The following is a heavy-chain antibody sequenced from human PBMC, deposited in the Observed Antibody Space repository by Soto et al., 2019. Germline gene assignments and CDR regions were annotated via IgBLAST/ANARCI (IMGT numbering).Heavy chain of an antibody. D-gene: IGHD4-17*01. V-gene: IGHV4-31*03. Sequence: QVQLQESGPGLVKPSQTLSLTCTVSGGSISSGGYYWSWIRQHPGKGLEWIGYIYYSGSTYYNPSPKSRVTISVDTSKNQCSLKLSSVTAADTAVYYCARAESVTSHHVDYWGQGTLVTVSS. CDR2: IYYSGST. J-gene: IGHJ4*02. CDR1: GGSISSGGYY. CDR3: ARAESVTSHHVDY.